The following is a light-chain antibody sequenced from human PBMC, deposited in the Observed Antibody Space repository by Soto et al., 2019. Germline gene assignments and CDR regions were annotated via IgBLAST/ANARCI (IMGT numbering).Light chain of an antibody. CDR1: QDISNY. J-gene: IGKJ3*01. Sequence: DIQMTQSPSSLSASVGDRVTITCQASQDISNYLNWYQQKPGKAPKLLIYDASNLETGVPSRFSGSGSGTDFTFTISSLQPEDIATYYCHHYDNLPGVLLGPGTKVDIK. CDR2: DAS. V-gene: IGKV1-33*01. CDR3: HHYDNLPGVL.